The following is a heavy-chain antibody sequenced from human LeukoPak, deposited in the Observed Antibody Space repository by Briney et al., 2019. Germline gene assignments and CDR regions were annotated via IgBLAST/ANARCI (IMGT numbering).Heavy chain of an antibody. V-gene: IGHV3-7*01. D-gene: IGHD6-19*01. CDR3: ATGGAVAGRFAY. CDR1: GFTFSSYA. Sequence: GGSLRLSCAASGFTFSSYAMSWVRQAPGKGLEWVAKIKEDGNEIYYVDSVKGRFTISRDNTKNSLFLQMNSLRAEDTAVYYCATGGAVAGRFAYWGQGTLVTVSS. CDR2: IKEDGNEI. J-gene: IGHJ4*02.